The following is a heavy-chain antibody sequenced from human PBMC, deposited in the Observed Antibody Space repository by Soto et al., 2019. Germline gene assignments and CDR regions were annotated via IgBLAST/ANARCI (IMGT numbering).Heavy chain of an antibody. CDR1: GFSLSSTAVG. D-gene: IGHD6-19*01. CDR2: IYWDDDN. J-gene: IGHJ4*02. CDR3: AHGSGWLSDY. Sequence: QITLKESGPPLVRPTQTLTLTCTFSGFSLSSTAVGVNWIRQPPGKALEWLALIYWDDDNHYSPSLKSRLTITKDTSKNQVVLTMTNMDPVDTATYYCAHGSGWLSDYWGQGTLVTVSS. V-gene: IGHV2-5*02.